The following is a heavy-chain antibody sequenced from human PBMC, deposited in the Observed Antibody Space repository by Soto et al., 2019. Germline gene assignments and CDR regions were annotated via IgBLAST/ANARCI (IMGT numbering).Heavy chain of an antibody. CDR1: GFTVSSKY. V-gene: IGHV3-66*01. CDR3: ERDDILCTGGSWYGVAIEV. J-gene: IGHJ6*03. Sequence: EVQLVESGGGLVQPGGSLRLSCAASGFTVSSKYMSWVRQAPGKGLEWVSLIQSGGTTYYADSVKGRFTISRDSSKNMMHLQMESLRAEYTALYYCERDDILCTGGSWYGVAIEVWCKGTTVTVTS. CDR2: IQSGGTT. D-gene: IGHD2-15*01.